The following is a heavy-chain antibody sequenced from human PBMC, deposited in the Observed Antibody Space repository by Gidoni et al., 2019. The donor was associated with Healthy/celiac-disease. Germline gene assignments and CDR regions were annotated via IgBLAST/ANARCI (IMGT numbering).Heavy chain of an antibody. V-gene: IGHV4-61*01. Sequence: QVQLQESGPGLVKPSETLSLTCTVSGGSVSSGSYYWSWIRQPPGKGLEWIGYIYYSGSTNYNPSLKSRVTISVDTSKNQFSLKRSSVTAADTAVYYCAREGTSGWYKTDYWGQGTLVTVSS. J-gene: IGHJ4*02. CDR1: GGSVSSGSYY. CDR2: IYYSGST. D-gene: IGHD6-19*01. CDR3: AREGTSGWYKTDY.